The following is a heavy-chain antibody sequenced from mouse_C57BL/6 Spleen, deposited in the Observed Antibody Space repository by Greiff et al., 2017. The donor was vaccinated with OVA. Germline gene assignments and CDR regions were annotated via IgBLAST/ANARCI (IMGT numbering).Heavy chain of an antibody. Sequence: EVQGVESGGGLVKPGGSLKLSCAASGFTFSSYTMSWVRQTPEKRLEWVATISGGGGNTYYPDSVKGRFTISRDNAKNTLYLQMSSLRSEDTALYYCASHYYGSSYHFDYWGQGTTLTVSS. J-gene: IGHJ2*01. D-gene: IGHD1-1*01. CDR3: ASHYYGSSYHFDY. CDR2: ISGGGGNT. V-gene: IGHV5-9*01. CDR1: GFTFSSYT.